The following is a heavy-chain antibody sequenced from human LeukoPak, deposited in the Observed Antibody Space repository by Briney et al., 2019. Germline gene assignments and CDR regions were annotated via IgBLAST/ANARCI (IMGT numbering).Heavy chain of an antibody. V-gene: IGHV4-39*02. D-gene: IGHD3-10*01. CDR2: IYYSGST. CDR1: GVSINSSDYY. J-gene: IGHJ4*02. Sequence: PSETLSLTCAVSGVSINSSDYYWGWVRQPPGKGLEWIGNIYYSGSTSYNPSLKSRVTISVATSKNHFSLNLNSVTAADTAAYYCARLAQSVELTRLTTSWGYDYWGQGTHVTVSS. CDR3: ARLAQSVELTRLTTSWGYDY.